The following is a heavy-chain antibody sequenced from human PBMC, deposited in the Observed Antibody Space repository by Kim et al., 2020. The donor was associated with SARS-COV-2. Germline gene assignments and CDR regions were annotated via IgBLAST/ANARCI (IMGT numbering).Heavy chain of an antibody. CDR1: GYTFTSYD. CDR3: ARGLWLVLDY. V-gene: IGHV1-8*01. J-gene: IGHJ4*02. D-gene: IGHD6-19*01. Sequence: ASVKVSCKASGYTFTSYDINWVRQATGQGLEWMGWMNPNSGNPGYEQKFQGRVTMTRNTSISTAYMELSSLRSEDTDVYYCARGLWLVLDYWGQGTLVTVSS. CDR2: MNPNSGNP.